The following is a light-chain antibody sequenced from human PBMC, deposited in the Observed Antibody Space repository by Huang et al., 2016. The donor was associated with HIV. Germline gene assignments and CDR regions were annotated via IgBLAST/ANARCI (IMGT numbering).Light chain of an antibody. J-gene: IGKJ5*01. CDR3: QQLNSYPIT. V-gene: IGKV1-9*01. CDR1: QGISSY. CDR2: AAS. Sequence: IHLTQSPSSLSASVGDRVTITCRASQGISSYLAWYQQKPGKAPKVLIYAASSLHSGVPSRFSGSGSGTDFTLTISSLQPEDFATYYCQQLNSYPITFGQGTRLEIK.